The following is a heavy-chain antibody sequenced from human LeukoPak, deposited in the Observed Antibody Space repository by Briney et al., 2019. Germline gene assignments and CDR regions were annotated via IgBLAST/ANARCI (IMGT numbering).Heavy chain of an antibody. D-gene: IGHD1-26*01. J-gene: IGHJ4*02. CDR3: ASDSRMVGATGSMDF. Sequence: PGGSLRLSCAASGFTFSYYWMTWVRQAPGKGLEWVANIKQDGNEKYYVDSVKGRFTISRDNAENSLYLQMNSLRAEDSAVYYCASDSRMVGATGSMDFWGQGTLVTVSS. CDR1: GFTFSYYW. V-gene: IGHV3-7*01. CDR2: IKQDGNEK.